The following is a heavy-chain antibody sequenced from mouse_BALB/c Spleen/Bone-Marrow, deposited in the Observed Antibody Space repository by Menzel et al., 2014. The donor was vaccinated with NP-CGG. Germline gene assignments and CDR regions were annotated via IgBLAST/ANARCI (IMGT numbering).Heavy chain of an antibody. CDR1: GYSFTGYF. D-gene: IGHD1-2*01. V-gene: IGHV1-20*02. J-gene: IGHJ2*01. Sequence: EVQLQQSGPELVKPGASVKISCKASGYSFTGYFMNWVMQSHGKSLEWIGRINPYNGDTFYNQMFKGKATLTVDKSSSTAHMELRSLASEDSAVYYCASSFITTAYYFDYWGQGTTLTVSS. CDR2: INPYNGDT. CDR3: ASSFITTAYYFDY.